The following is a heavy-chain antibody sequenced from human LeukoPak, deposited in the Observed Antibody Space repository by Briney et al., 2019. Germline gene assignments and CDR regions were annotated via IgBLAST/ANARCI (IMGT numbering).Heavy chain of an antibody. D-gene: IGHD6-13*01. CDR2: IIPIFGTA. V-gene: IGHV1-69*13. J-gene: IGHJ4*02. CDR3: ARHSVSIAAAAMDY. CDR1: GYTFTGYY. Sequence: SVKVSCKASGYTFTGYYMHWVRQAPGQGLEWMGGIIPIFGTANYAQKFQGRVTITADESTSTAYMELSSLRSEDTAVYYCARHSVSIAAAAMDYWGQGTLVTVSS.